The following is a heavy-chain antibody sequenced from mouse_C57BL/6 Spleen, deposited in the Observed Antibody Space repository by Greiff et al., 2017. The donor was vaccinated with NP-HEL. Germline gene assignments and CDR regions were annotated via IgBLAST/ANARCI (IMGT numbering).Heavy chain of an antibody. V-gene: IGHV1-4*01. CDR1: GYTFTSYT. J-gene: IGHJ3*01. Sequence: VQLQQSGAELARPGASVKMSCKASGYTFTSYTMHWVKQRPGQGLEWIGYINPSSGYTTYNQKFKDKATLTADKSSSTAYMQLSSLTSEDSAVYYGARSPRGREAYWGQGTLVTVSA. CDR2: INPSSGYT. CDR3: ARSPRGREAY.